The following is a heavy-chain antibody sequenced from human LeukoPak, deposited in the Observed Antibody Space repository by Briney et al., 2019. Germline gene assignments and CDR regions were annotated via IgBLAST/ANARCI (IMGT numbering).Heavy chain of an antibody. CDR2: ISSSGSTI. CDR3: ARDDKRSYDFWSGYSGAFDI. D-gene: IGHD3-3*01. CDR1: GFTFSDYY. Sequence: GGSLRLSCAASGFTFSDYYMSWIRQAPGKGLEWVSYISSSGSTIYYADSVKGRFTISRDNAKNSLYLQMNSLRAEDTDVYYCARDDKRSYDFWSGYSGAFDIWGQGTMVTVSS. J-gene: IGHJ3*02. V-gene: IGHV3-11*01.